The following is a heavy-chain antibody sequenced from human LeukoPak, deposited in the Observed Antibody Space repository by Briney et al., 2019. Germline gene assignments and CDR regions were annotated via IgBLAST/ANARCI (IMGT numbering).Heavy chain of an antibody. V-gene: IGHV3-21*01. D-gene: IGHD3-3*01. CDR3: AALWSGYYNAYLDY. CDR1: GFTFSSYS. CDR2: ISSSSSYI. J-gene: IGHJ4*02. Sequence: PGGSLRLSCAASGFTFSSYSMNWVRQAPGKGLEWVSSISSSSSYIYYADSVKGRFTISRDNAKNSLYLQLNSLRAEDTAVYYCAALWSGYYNAYLDYWGQGTLVTVSS.